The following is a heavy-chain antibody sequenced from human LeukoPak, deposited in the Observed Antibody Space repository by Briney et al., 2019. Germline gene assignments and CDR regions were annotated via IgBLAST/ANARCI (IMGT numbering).Heavy chain of an antibody. J-gene: IGHJ4*02. Sequence: QAGGSLRLPCAASGFTFSDVWMSWVRQAPGKGLEWVANINQDGRGIYYVDSVKGRFSISRDNTNNLLYLQMNSLRAEDTAMYFCARDSYRSLDYWGQGTLVTVSS. V-gene: IGHV3-7*01. CDR1: GFTFSDVW. CDR3: ARDSYRSLDY. CDR2: INQDGRGI. D-gene: IGHD4-11*01.